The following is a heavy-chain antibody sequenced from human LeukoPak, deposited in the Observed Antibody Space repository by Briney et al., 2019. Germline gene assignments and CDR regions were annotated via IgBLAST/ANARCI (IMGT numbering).Heavy chain of an antibody. CDR2: INAANGNT. D-gene: IGHD3-9*01. V-gene: IGHV1-3*01. CDR3: ARGHIFLAGNEGLDY. CDR1: GYTFNSFV. Sequence: GASVEVSCKTSGYTFNSFVIHWVRQAPGQRLEWMGWINAANGNTKYSPKFQDRVTITSDASASTAYMELNSLRFEDTAIYYCARGHIFLAGNEGLDYWGQGTLVTASS. J-gene: IGHJ4*02.